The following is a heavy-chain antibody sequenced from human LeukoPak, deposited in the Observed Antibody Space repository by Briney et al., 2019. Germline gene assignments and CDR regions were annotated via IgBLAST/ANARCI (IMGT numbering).Heavy chain of an antibody. V-gene: IGHV4-59*12. Sequence: SETLSLTCTVSGGSISSYYWSWIRQPPGKGLEWIGYIYYSGSTYYNPSLKSRVTISVDTSKNQFSLKLSSVTAADTAVYYCARGITMVRGVIWKAFDIWGQGTMVTVSS. D-gene: IGHD3-10*01. CDR3: ARGITMVRGVIWKAFDI. CDR2: IYYSGST. CDR1: GGSISSYY. J-gene: IGHJ3*02.